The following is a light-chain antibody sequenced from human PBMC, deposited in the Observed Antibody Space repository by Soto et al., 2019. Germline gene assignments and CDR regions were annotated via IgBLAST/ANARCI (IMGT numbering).Light chain of an antibody. V-gene: IGLV2-14*01. CDR3: SSYTTSSTHWV. CDR1: SSDVGGYNY. J-gene: IGLJ3*02. CDR2: EVS. Sequence: QSALTQPASVSGSPGQSITISCTGTSSDVGGYNYVSWYQQHPGKAPKLMIYEVSNRPSGVSTRCSGSKSGNTASLTISGLQAEDEADYYCSSYTTSSTHWVFGGGTKLTVL.